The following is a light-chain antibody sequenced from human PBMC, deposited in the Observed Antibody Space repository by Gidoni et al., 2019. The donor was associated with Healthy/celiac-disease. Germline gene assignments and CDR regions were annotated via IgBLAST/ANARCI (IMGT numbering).Light chain of an antibody. V-gene: IGLV1-40*01. CDR2: GNS. CDR1: SANTGAGYD. J-gene: IGLJ3*02. Sequence: SVLTQPPSVSGAPGQRVTISCTGSSANTGAGYDVHWYQQLPVTAPKLLIYGNSNRPSGVPDRFSGSKSGTSASLAITGLQAEDEADYYCQSYDSILSGSWVFGGGTKLTVL. CDR3: QSYDSILSGSWV.